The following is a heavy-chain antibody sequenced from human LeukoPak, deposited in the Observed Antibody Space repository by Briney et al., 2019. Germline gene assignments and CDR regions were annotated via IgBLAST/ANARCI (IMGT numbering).Heavy chain of an antibody. V-gene: IGHV4-4*02. CDR1: GFTVSSNY. CDR2: IYQSGSA. D-gene: IGHD3-22*01. J-gene: IGHJ3*02. Sequence: GSLRLSCAASGFTVSSNYMSWVRQAPGRGLEWIGYIYQSGSASYNPSLQSRVTISIDKSKNQFSLNLNSVTAADTAVYYCARNSYYDNSGEGAFDIWGQGTMVTVSS. CDR3: ARNSYYDNSGEGAFDI.